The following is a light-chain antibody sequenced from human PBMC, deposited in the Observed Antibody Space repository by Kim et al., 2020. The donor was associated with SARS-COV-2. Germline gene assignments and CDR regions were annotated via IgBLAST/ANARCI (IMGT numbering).Light chain of an antibody. CDR1: SSNIGAGYD. CDR3: QSYDSRLSGWV. CDR2: ADT. Sequence: QSVLTQPPSVSGAPGQRVTISCTGSSSNIGAGYDVHWYQQLPGRAPKLLIFADTRRPSGVPDRLSGSKSGTSASLASTGLQAEDEADYYCQSYDSRLSGWVFGGGTQLTVL. V-gene: IGLV1-40*01. J-gene: IGLJ3*02.